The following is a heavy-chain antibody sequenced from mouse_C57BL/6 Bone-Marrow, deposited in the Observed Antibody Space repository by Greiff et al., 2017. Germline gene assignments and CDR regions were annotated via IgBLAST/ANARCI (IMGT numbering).Heavy chain of an antibody. CDR1: GFSLTSYG. J-gene: IGHJ1*03. V-gene: IGHV2-5*01. D-gene: IGHD1-2*01. Sequence: VKLMESGPGLVQPSQSLSITCTVSGFSLTSYGVHWVRQSPGKGLEWLGVIWRGGSTDYNAAFMSRLSITKDKSKSQVFFKMNSLQAVDTAIYYCAKSLPWYFDVWGTGTTVTVSS. CDR2: IWRGGST. CDR3: AKSLPWYFDV.